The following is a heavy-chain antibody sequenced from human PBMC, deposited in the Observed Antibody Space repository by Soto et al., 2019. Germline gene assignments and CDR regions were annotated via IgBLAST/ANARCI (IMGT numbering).Heavy chain of an antibody. CDR1: GGTFSSYA. CDR3: ARKRGVDDYDGSGSYFDY. Sequence: QVQLVQSGAEVKKPGSSVKVSCKASGGTFSSYAISWVRQAPGQGHEWMGGIIPIFGTANYAQKFQGRVTITADKSTRPAYRELSSLRAEDTAVYYCARKRGVDDYDGSGSYFDYWGHGTLVTVSS. J-gene: IGHJ4*01. D-gene: IGHD3-10*01. V-gene: IGHV1-69*06. CDR2: IIPIFGTA.